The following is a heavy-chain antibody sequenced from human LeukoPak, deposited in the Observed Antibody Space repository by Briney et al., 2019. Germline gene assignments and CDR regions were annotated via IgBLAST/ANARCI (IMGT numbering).Heavy chain of an antibody. CDR1: GFTFSSYS. V-gene: IGHV3-48*01. CDR3: ARDFAWELAYYYYYGMDV. J-gene: IGHJ6*02. CDR2: ISSSSSTI. D-gene: IGHD1-26*01. Sequence: GGSLRLSCAASGFTFSSYSMNWVRQAPGKGLEWVSYISSSSSTIYYADSVKGRFTISRDNAKNSLYLQMNSLRAEDTAVYYCARDFAWELAYYYYYGMDVWGQGTTVTVSS.